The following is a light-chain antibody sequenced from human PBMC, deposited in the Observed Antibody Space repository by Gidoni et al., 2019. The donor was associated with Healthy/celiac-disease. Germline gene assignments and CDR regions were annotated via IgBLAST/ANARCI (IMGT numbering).Light chain of an antibody. CDR1: SSDVGGYNY. J-gene: IGLJ3*02. Sequence: QSALTQPPSASGSPGPSVTISCTGTSSDVGGYNYVSWYQQHPGKAPKLMIYEVSKRPSGVPDRFSGSKSGNTASLTVSGLQAEDEADYYCSSYAGSFWVFGGGTKLTVL. CDR3: SSYAGSFWV. CDR2: EVS. V-gene: IGLV2-8*01.